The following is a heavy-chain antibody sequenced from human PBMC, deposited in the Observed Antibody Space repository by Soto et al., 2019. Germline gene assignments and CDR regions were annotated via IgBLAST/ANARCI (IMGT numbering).Heavy chain of an antibody. CDR2: IYYSGST. V-gene: IGHV4-59*01. D-gene: IGHD2-2*01. Sequence: QVQLQESGPGLVKPSETLSLTCTVSGGSISSYYWSWIRQPPGQGLEWIGYIYYSGSTNYNPSLKSRVTISVDTSKNQFSLKLSSVTAADTAVYYCARGTRLVPAAPFDYWGQGTLVTVSS. J-gene: IGHJ4*02. CDR3: ARGTRLVPAAPFDY. CDR1: GGSISSYY.